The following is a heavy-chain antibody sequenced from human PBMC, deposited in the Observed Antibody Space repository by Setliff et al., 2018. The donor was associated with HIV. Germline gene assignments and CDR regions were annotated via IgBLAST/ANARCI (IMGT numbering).Heavy chain of an antibody. Sequence: PSETLSLTCTVSGGSISSGGYYWTWVRQHPGKGLEWIGYIYYSGSTYYNPSLKSRLTLSLDTSKNQFSLKLSSVTAADTAVYYCARGEGFCSSTSCPESYMDVWGLGTAVTVSS. CDR1: GGSISSGGYY. CDR3: ARGEGFCSSTSCPESYMDV. D-gene: IGHD2-2*01. V-gene: IGHV4-31*03. CDR2: IYYSGST. J-gene: IGHJ6*03.